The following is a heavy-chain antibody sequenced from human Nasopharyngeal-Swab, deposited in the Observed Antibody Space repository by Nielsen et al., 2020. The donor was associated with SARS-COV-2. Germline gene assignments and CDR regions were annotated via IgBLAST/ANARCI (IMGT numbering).Heavy chain of an antibody. D-gene: IGHD4-17*01. CDR1: GFPFRSYC. CDR3: AKDVHGDYGGIDY. CDR2: ISYDGSNK. V-gene: IGHV3-30*18. J-gene: IGHJ4*02. Sequence: GESLKISCSASGFPFRSYCIHLVRQAPGKGLEWVAVISYDGSNKYYADSVKGRFTISRDNSKNTLYLQMNSLRVDDTAVYYCAKDVHGDYGGIDYWGQGILVTVSS.